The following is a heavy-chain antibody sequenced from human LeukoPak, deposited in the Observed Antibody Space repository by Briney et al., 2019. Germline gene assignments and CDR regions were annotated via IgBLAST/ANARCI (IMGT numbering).Heavy chain of an antibody. CDR1: GFTFSDHY. CDR2: SRDKSKSYTI. V-gene: IGHV3-72*01. J-gene: IGHJ6*02. D-gene: IGHD5/OR15-5a*01. Sequence: PGGSLRLSCAGSGFTFSDHYIDWVRQAPGKGLEWIGRSRDKSKSYTIEYAASVRGRSTISRDDSKSSVYLQMNSLKTEDTAVYYCGRWSTGRYGMDVWGQGTTVTVPS. CDR3: GRWSTGRYGMDV.